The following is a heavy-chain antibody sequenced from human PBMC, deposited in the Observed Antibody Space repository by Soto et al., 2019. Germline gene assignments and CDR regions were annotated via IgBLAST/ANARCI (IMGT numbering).Heavy chain of an antibody. CDR1: GGTFSSYA. J-gene: IGHJ6*02. CDR3: AREVMATNPHYYGMDV. Sequence: QVQLVQSGAEVKKPGSSVTVSCKASGGTFSSYAISWVRQAPGQGLEWMGGIIPIFGTANYAQKFQGRVTITADKSTSTAYMELSSLRSEDTAVYYCAREVMATNPHYYGMDVWGQGTTVTVSS. D-gene: IGHD2-21*01. CDR2: IIPIFGTA. V-gene: IGHV1-69*06.